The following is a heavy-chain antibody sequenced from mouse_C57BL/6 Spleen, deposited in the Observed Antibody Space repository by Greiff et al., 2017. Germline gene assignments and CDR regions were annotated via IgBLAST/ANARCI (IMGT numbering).Heavy chain of an antibody. J-gene: IGHJ3*01. CDR3: TRTPYYDGSSPCGY. CDR2: IDPETGGT. Sequence: VQWVESGAELVRPGASVTLSCKASGYTFTDYEMHWVKQTPVHGLEWIGAIDPETGGTAYNQKFKGKAILTADKSSSTAYLELRSLTAEDSAVYYGTRTPYYDGSSPCGYWGQATLVTVSA. V-gene: IGHV1-15*01. D-gene: IGHD1-1*01. CDR1: GYTFTDYE.